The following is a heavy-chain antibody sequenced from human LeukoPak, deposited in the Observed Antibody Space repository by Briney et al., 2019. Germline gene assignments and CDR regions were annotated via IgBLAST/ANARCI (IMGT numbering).Heavy chain of an antibody. J-gene: IGHJ3*02. CDR1: GFTFSSYS. CDR3: ARDISYDILTGYSSLDAFDI. CDR2: ISSSSSYI. V-gene: IGHV3-21*01. Sequence: GGSLRLSCAASGFTFSSYSMNWVRQAPGKGLEWVSSISSSSSYIYYADSVKGRFTISRDNAKNSLYLQMNSLRAEDTAVYYCARDISYDILTGYSSLDAFDIWGQGTMVTVSS. D-gene: IGHD3-9*01.